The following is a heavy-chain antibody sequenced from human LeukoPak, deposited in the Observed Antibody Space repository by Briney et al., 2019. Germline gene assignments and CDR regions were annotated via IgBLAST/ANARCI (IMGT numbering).Heavy chain of an antibody. D-gene: IGHD3-10*01. CDR3: ARDPGRDDAFDI. V-gene: IGHV4-59*01. Sequence: SETLSLTCTVSGGSISSYYWSWIRQPPGKGLEWIGYIYYSGSTNYNPSLKSRVTTSVDTSKNQFSLKLSSVTAADTAVYYCARDPGRDDAFDIWGQGTMVTVSS. CDR2: IYYSGST. J-gene: IGHJ3*02. CDR1: GGSISSYY.